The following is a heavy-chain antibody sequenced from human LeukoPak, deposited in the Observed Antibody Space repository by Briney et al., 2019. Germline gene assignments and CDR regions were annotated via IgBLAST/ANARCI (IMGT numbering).Heavy chain of an antibody. D-gene: IGHD3-9*01. J-gene: IGHJ3*02. CDR1: GGSISSSSYY. CDR2: IYYSGST. CDR3: ASRYYDILTGYPGGAFDI. V-gene: IGHV4-39*07. Sequence: PSETLSLTCTVSGGSISSSSYYWGWIRQPPGKGLEWIGSIYYSGSTYYNPSLKSRVTISVDTSKNQFSLKLSSVTAADTAVYYCASRYYDILTGYPGGAFDIWGQGTMVTVSS.